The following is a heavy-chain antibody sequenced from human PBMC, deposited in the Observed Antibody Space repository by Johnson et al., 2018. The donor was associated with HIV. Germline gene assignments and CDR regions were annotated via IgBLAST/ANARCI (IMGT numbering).Heavy chain of an antibody. J-gene: IGHJ3*02. V-gene: IGHV3-33*06. CDR2: IWYDGRT. CDR1: GFTFSSYG. CDR3: AKWWFRELLPNAFDI. D-gene: IGHD3-10*01. Sequence: VQLVESGGGVVQPGKSLRLSCVASGFTFSSYGMHWVRQTPGKGLQWVANIWYDGRTYYADSVKGRFTIYRDGSKNTLFLQMNSLRAEDTAVYYCAKWWFRELLPNAFDIWGQGTMVTVSS.